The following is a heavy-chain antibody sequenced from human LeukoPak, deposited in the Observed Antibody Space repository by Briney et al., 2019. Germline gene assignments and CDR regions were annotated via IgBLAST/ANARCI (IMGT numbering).Heavy chain of an antibody. D-gene: IGHD3-22*01. CDR2: INTDGSST. J-gene: IGHJ4*02. CDR1: GFTFSSYW. Sequence: PGGSLRLSCAASGFTFSSYWMHWVRQAPGKGLVWVSRINTDGSSTSYADSVKGRFTISRDNAKNTLYLQMNSLRAEDTAVYYCAKERDSSGYYYYFDYWGQGTLVTVSS. CDR3: AKERDSSGYYYYFDY. V-gene: IGHV3-74*01.